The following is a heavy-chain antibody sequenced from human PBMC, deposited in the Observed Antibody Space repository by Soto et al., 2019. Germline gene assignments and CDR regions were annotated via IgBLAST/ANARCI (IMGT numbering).Heavy chain of an antibody. CDR3: ARDRTTFGFFDY. CDR2: IWYDGSNK. CDR1: GFTFSSYG. V-gene: IGHV3-33*01. D-gene: IGHD3-10*02. Sequence: QVQLVKSGGGVVQPGRSLRLSCAASGFTFSSYGMHWVRQAPGKGLEWVAVIWYDGSNKYYADSVKGRFTISRDNSKNTLYLQMNSLRAEDTAVYYCARDRTTFGFFDYWGQGTLVTVSS. J-gene: IGHJ4*02.